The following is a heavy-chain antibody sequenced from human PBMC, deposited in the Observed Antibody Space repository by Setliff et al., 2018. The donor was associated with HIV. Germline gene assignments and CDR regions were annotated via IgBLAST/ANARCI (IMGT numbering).Heavy chain of an antibody. Sequence: ASVKVSCKASGHTFSGYCIHWVRQAPGQGLEWMGWINYNSGGTNYAQTFQGRVTMTRDTSISTGYMELSRLASDDTAVYYCSRSPYSSGWGPSSVAYMDVWGKGTTVTVSS. D-gene: IGHD6-19*01. V-gene: IGHV1-2*02. CDR3: SRSPYSSGWGPSSVAYMDV. CDR1: GHTFSGYC. CDR2: INYNSGGT. J-gene: IGHJ6*03.